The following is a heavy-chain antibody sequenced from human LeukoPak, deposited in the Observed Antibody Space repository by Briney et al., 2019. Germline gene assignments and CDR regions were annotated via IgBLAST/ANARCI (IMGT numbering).Heavy chain of an antibody. CDR3: ARGNRQLAYYGSGSRLPYDY. V-gene: IGHV4-59*01. CDR1: GGSISSYY. CDR2: IYYSGST. Sequence: PSETLSLTCTVSGGSISSYYWSWIRQPPGKGLEWIGYIYYSGSTNYNPSLKSRVTISVDTSKNQFSLKLSSVTAADTAVYYCARGNRQLAYYGSGSRLPYDYWGQGSLVTVSS. D-gene: IGHD3-10*01. J-gene: IGHJ4*02.